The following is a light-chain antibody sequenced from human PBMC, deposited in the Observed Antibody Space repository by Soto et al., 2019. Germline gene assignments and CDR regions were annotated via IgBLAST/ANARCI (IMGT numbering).Light chain of an antibody. V-gene: IGLV1-40*01. CDR3: QSYDSSLSGYNYV. Sequence: QLVLTQPPSVSGAPGQRVTISCTGSSSNIGAGYDVHWYQQLPGTAPKLLIYGNSNRPSGVPDRFSDSKSGTSASLAITGLQAEDEADYYCQSYDSSLSGYNYVFGTGTKLTVL. J-gene: IGLJ1*01. CDR1: SSNIGAGYD. CDR2: GNS.